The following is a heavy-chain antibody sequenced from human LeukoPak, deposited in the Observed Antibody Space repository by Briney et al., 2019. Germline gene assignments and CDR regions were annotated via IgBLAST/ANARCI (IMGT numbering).Heavy chain of an antibody. D-gene: IGHD6-25*01. Sequence: ASVKVSCKASGYTFTSYAMHWVRQAPGQRLEWMGWINAGNGNTKYSQEFQGRVTITRDTSASTAYMELSSLRSEDMAVYYCARSWAAAGPCYYYMDVWGKGTTVTVSS. CDR2: INAGNGNT. V-gene: IGHV1-3*03. CDR3: ARSWAAAGPCYYYMDV. J-gene: IGHJ6*03. CDR1: GYTFTSYA.